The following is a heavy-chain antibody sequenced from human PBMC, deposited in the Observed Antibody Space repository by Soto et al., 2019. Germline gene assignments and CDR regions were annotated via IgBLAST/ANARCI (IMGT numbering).Heavy chain of an antibody. CDR1: GFTFSSYG. J-gene: IGHJ4*02. CDR3: AKDLGEPFAVAGETYYFDY. D-gene: IGHD6-19*01. Sequence: QVQLVESGGGVVQPGRSLRLSCAASGFTFSSYGMHWVRQAPGKGLEWVAVISYDGSNKYYADSVKGRFTISRDNSKNTLYLQMSSLRAEDTAVYYCAKDLGEPFAVAGETYYFDYWGQGTLVTVSS. CDR2: ISYDGSNK. V-gene: IGHV3-30*18.